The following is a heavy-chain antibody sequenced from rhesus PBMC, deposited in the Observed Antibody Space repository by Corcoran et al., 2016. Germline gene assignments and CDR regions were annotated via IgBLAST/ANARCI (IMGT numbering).Heavy chain of an antibody. CDR3: ARTRMVAGTTGFDY. J-gene: IGHJ4*01. CDR1: GGSISGDW. Sequence: QLQLQESGPGLVKPSETLSLTCPVSGGSISGDWWRWLRQPPGTGLEWIGRIDSSGSTDYNPSLKSRVTISRDTSKNQFSLKLTSVTAADTAVYYCARTRMVAGTTGFDYWGQGVLVTVSS. V-gene: IGHV4-160*01. D-gene: IGHD1-20*01. CDR2: IDSSGST.